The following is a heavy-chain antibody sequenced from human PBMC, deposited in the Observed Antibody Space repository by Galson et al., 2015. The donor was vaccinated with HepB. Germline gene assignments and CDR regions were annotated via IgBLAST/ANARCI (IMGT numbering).Heavy chain of an antibody. Sequence: SLRLSCAASGFTFSSYSMNWVRQAPGKGLEWVSSISSSSSYIYYADSVKGRFTISRDNAKNSLYLQMNSLRAEDTAVYYCARGPYYDSSGYYYHSDYWGQGTLVTVSS. CDR1: GFTFSSYS. CDR3: ARGPYYDSSGYYYHSDY. CDR2: ISSSSSYI. V-gene: IGHV3-21*01. D-gene: IGHD3-22*01. J-gene: IGHJ4*02.